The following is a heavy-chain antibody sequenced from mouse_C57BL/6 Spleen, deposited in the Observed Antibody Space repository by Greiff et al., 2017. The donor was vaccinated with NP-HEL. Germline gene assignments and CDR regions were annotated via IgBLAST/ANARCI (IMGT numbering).Heavy chain of an antibody. J-gene: IGHJ3*01. Sequence: VQLQQSGPELVKPGASVKISCKASGYSFTDYNMNWVKQSNGKSLEWIGVINPNYGTTSYNQKFKGKATLTVDQSSSTAYMQHNSLTSEDSAVYDGARGYYGSGPWFAYWGQGTLGTVSA. CDR3: ARGYYGSGPWFAY. CDR2: INPNYGTT. V-gene: IGHV1-39*01. D-gene: IGHD1-1*01. CDR1: GYSFTDYN.